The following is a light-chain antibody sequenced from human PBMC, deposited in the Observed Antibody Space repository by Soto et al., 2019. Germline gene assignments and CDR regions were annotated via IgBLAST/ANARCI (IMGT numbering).Light chain of an antibody. Sequence: EIVMTQSPATLSVSTGERATLSCRASQSVSGNLAWYQQKPGQPPRLLIYGASTRATGIPARFSGSGSGTEFTLTISGLQSEEFAVYYCQQYNNWTLTFGGGTKVEIK. J-gene: IGKJ4*01. CDR3: QQYNNWTLT. CDR2: GAS. CDR1: QSVSGN. V-gene: IGKV3-15*01.